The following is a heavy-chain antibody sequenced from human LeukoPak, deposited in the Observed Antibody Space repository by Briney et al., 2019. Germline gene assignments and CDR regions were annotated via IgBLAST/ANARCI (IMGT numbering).Heavy chain of an antibody. D-gene: IGHD6-13*01. J-gene: IGHJ4*02. CDR2: INHRRST. CDR3: AREVAAAGHY. V-gene: IGHV4-34*01. Sequence: SETLSLTCAVYGGSFSGYYWSWIRQPPGKGLEWIGEINHRRSTNYNPSLKSRVTISVDTSKNQFSLKLSSVTAADTAVYYCAREVAAAGHYWGQGTLVTVSS. CDR1: GGSFSGYY.